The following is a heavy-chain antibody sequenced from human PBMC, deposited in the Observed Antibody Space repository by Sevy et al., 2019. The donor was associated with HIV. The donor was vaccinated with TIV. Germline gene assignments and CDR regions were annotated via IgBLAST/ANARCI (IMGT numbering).Heavy chain of an antibody. V-gene: IGHV3-7*01. CDR1: GFTFSSYW. D-gene: IGHD3-3*01. J-gene: IGHJ6*02. Sequence: GGSLRLSCAASGFTFSSYWMSWVRQAPGKGLECVANIKQDGSEKYYVDPVKGRFTISRDNAKNSLYLQMNSLRAEDTAVYYCAGGITIFGVVPYGMDVWGQGTTVTVSS. CDR2: IKQDGSEK. CDR3: AGGITIFGVVPYGMDV.